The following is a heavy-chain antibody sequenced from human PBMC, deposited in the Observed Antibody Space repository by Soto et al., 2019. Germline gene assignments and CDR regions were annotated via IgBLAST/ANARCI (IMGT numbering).Heavy chain of an antibody. CDR2: IITITGFI. J-gene: IGHJ4*02. Sequence: GGSLRLCCAASGFTFSSYSMNWVRQAPGKGLEWVSIITITGFIDYADSVKGRFTISRDNAKSSLYLQMNSLRAEDTAVYYGARDSREYNAYDYNWGQGTLVTVSS. CDR1: GFTFSSYS. V-gene: IGHV3-21*01. D-gene: IGHD5-12*01. CDR3: ARDSREYNAYDYN.